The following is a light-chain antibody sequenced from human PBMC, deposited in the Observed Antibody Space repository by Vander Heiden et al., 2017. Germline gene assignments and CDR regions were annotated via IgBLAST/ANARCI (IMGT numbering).Light chain of an antibody. V-gene: IGLV1-40*01. Sequence: QSVLTPPPSVSGAPGPRVTISCTGSSSNIGAGYDVHWYQQLPGTAPKLLIYGNNNRPSGVPDRFSGSKSGTSASLAITGLQAEDEADYYCQSYDSSLSGYWVFGGGTKLTVL. J-gene: IGLJ3*02. CDR3: QSYDSSLSGYWV. CDR2: GNN. CDR1: SSNIGAGYD.